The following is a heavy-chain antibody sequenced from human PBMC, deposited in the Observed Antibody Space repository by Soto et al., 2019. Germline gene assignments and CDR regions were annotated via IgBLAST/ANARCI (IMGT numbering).Heavy chain of an antibody. CDR3: GRVLMRGSQSTRNISSWDKYFYL. J-gene: IGHJ2*01. CDR1: GYTFTSYA. V-gene: IGHV1-3*01. CDR2: INDGNGNT. Sequence: QVQLVQSGAEVKKPGASVKVSCKASGYTFTSYAMHWVRQAPGQTLEWMGWINDGNGNTKNSQKFQGRVTITRDTGASTAYVELSSLRYDDTAVDYCGRVLMRGSQSTRNISSWDKYFYLWGRGTLVTVSS. D-gene: IGHD6-13*01.